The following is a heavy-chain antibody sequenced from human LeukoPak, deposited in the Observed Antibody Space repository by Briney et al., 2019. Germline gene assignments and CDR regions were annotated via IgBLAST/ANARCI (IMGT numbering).Heavy chain of an antibody. V-gene: IGHV3-53*01. CDR2: IYTGGGR. CDR3: ARGIDY. Sequence: GGTLRLSCAASGFTVSSYYMNWVRQAPGKDLEWVSVIYTGGGRYYADSVRGRFTISRDTSKNMVFLQMNSLRVEDTAVYYCARGIDYWGRGTLVTVSS. J-gene: IGHJ4*02. CDR1: GFTVSSYY.